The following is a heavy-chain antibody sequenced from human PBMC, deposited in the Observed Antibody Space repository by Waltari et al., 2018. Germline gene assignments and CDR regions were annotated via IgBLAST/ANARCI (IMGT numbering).Heavy chain of an antibody. V-gene: IGHV3-21*01. Sequence: EVQLVESGGGLVKPGGSLRLSGELSGITICGSTINWVRQAPGKGLEWVSSITTSSTDIYYADSVRGRFTISRDNAKNSLYLQLNSLRAEDTAIYYCARPRWGNTNDYLFDYWGQGTPVTVSS. D-gene: IGHD1-1*01. CDR2: ITTSSTDI. CDR3: ARPRWGNTNDYLFDY. CDR1: GITICGST. J-gene: IGHJ4*02.